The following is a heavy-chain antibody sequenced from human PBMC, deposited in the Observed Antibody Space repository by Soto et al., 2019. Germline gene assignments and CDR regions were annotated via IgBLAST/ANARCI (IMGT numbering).Heavy chain of an antibody. J-gene: IGHJ4*02. CDR1: GGSIVGYC. Sequence: LETLCLPYTVSGGSIVGYCCRRIRQPPGKGLEWIGYIYYSGSTNYNPSLKSRVTISVDTSKNQFSLKLSSVTAADTAVYYCARRYSSSFDYWGQGTLVTVSS. D-gene: IGHD6-13*01. CDR3: ARRYSSSFDY. CDR2: IYYSGST. V-gene: IGHV4-59*08.